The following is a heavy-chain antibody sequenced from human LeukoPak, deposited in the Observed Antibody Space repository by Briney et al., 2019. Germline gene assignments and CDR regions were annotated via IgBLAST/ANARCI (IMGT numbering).Heavy chain of an antibody. J-gene: IGHJ4*02. D-gene: IGHD5-12*01. CDR2: IIPIFGTA. Sequence: PGASVKVSCKASGGTFITYTINWVRQAPGQGLEWMGGIIPIFGTAHYTQKFQGRVTITTDESTHTAYMDLSSLRSEDTAVYYCARAILNIVGTIREVDYWGQGTLVTVSS. CDR1: GGTFITYT. V-gene: IGHV1-69*05. CDR3: ARAILNIVGTIREVDY.